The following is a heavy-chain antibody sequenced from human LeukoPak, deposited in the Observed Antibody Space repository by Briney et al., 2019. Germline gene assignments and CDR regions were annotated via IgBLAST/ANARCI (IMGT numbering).Heavy chain of an antibody. CDR3: ASGMYCSGGSCYSRPLSSHYYYYGMDV. CDR2: IIPIFGTA. D-gene: IGHD2-15*01. CDR1: GGTFSSYA. J-gene: IGHJ6*02. Sequence: SVKVSCKASGGTFSSYAISWVRQAPGQGLEWMGGIIPIFGTANYAQKFQGRVTITADEPTSTAYMELSSLRSEDTAVYYCASGMYCSGGSCYSRPLSSHYYYYGMDVWGQGTTVTVSS. V-gene: IGHV1-69*13.